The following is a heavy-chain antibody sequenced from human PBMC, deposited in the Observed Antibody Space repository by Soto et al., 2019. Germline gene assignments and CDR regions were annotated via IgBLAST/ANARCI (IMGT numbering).Heavy chain of an antibody. CDR2: IYHTGNT. V-gene: IGHV4-4*01. CDR3: AREIVTAGVNNSFDP. J-gene: IGHJ5*02. D-gene: IGHD2-21*02. Sequence: PAETLSLTCGASGVTVTNNDRCRLLRHPAKGVLEGIGNIYHTGNTNYNASVKGRVTISGDNSNNQFYLQLNTLTAEDTAVYFCAREIVTAGVNNSFDPWGPGTLVTVSS. CDR1: GVTVTNNDR.